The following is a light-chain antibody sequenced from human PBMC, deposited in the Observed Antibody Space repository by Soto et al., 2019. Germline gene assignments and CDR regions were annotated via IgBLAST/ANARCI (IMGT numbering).Light chain of an antibody. J-gene: IGKJ5*01. V-gene: IGKV1-39*01. Sequence: DIQMTQSPSSLSASVGDRVTITCRASQSISSYLNWYQQKPGKAPNLLIYAASSLQSGVPSRFSGSGSGTEFTLTISSLQPEDFATYYCQQSYSTLITFGQGTRLEIK. CDR1: QSISSY. CDR3: QQSYSTLIT. CDR2: AAS.